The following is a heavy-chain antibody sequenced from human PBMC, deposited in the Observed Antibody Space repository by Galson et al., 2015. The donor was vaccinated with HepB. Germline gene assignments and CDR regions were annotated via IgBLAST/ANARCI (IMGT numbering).Heavy chain of an antibody. CDR3: ARQVGNWNDVNREINWFAP. Sequence: QSGAEVKKPGESLKISCKGSGYSFTSYWIGWVRQMPGKGLEWMGIIYPGDSDTRYSPSFQGQVTISADKSISTAYLQWSSLKASDTAMYYCARQVGNWNDVNREINWFAPWGQGTLVTVSS. CDR2: IYPGDSDT. J-gene: IGHJ5*02. CDR1: GYSFTSYW. D-gene: IGHD1-1*01. V-gene: IGHV5-51*01.